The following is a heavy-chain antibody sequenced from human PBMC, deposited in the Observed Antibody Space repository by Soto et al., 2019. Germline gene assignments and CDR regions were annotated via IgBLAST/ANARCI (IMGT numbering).Heavy chain of an antibody. CDR2: IYYSGRN. V-gene: IGHV4-59*01. CDR3: ARSRWGHWFDP. CDR1: GGSISSYY. J-gene: IGHJ5*02. Sequence: PSETLSLTCTVSGGSISSYYWSWIRQPPGTGLEWIGYIYYSGRNNYNPSLKSRVTILVDTSKNQFALKLNSVTAADTAVYYCARSRWGHWFDPWGQGTLVTVSS. D-gene: IGHD7-27*01.